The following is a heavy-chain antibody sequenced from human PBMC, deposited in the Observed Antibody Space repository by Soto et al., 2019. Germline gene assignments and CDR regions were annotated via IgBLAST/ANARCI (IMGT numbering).Heavy chain of an antibody. D-gene: IGHD3-3*01. Sequence: ASVKVSCTASVYTFTSYAITWVRQAPGQGLEWMGWTSPYNGNTNYVQKLQGRVTMTTDTSTSTAYMELRSLRSDDTAVYYCARVSGNFWRGYYNFDYWGLGTLVTVSS. J-gene: IGHJ4*02. CDR1: VYTFTSYA. CDR3: ARVSGNFWRGYYNFDY. V-gene: IGHV1-18*01. CDR2: TSPYNGNT.